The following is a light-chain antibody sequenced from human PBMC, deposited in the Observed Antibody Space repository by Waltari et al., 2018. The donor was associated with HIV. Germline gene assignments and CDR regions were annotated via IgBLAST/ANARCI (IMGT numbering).Light chain of an antibody. CDR3: CSYAGGNTLV. CDR2: EVT. Sequence: QSALTQPASVSGSPGQSIPISCTGTSSEVGSYNLVSWYQQHPGKAPKLMIYEVTKRPSGVSNHFSASKSGNTASLTISGLQAEDEADYYCCSYAGGNTLVFGGGTKLTVL. J-gene: IGLJ2*01. V-gene: IGLV2-23*02. CDR1: SSEVGSYNL.